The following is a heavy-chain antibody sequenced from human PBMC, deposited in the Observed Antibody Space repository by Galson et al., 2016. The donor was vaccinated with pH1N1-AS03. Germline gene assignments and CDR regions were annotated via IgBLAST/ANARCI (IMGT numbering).Heavy chain of an antibody. CDR2: ISGSGGTT. J-gene: IGHJ4*02. V-gene: IGHV3-23*01. CDR3: AKAPNAVSTGGEY. Sequence: SLRLSCAASGFTFSSYAMSWVRQAPGKGLEWVSAISGSGGTTYYADSVKGRFTISRDNSKNTLYLRMNSLAAADTAVYYCAKAPNAVSTGGEYWGQGTLVTVSS. CDR1: GFTFSSYA. D-gene: IGHD5/OR15-5a*01.